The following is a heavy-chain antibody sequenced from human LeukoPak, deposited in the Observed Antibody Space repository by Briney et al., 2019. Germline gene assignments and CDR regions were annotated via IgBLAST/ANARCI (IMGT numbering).Heavy chain of an antibody. CDR2: ISAYNGNT. J-gene: IGHJ4*02. D-gene: IGHD2-2*01. V-gene: IGHV1-18*01. CDR3: ARDRGPSYCTSTTCRTLDW. CDR1: GYTFTSYG. Sequence: ASVKVSCKASGYTFTSYGISWVRQAPGQGLEWMGWISAYNGNTNYAQKLQGRVTMTTDTATSTAYMELRSLTSGDTAVYYCARDRGPSYCTSTTCRTLDWWGQGTLVTVSS.